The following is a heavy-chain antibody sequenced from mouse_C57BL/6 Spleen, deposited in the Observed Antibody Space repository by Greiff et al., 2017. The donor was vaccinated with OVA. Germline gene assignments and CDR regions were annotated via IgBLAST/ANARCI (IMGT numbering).Heavy chain of an antibody. CDR3: AREGITTVVARGYAMDY. CDR2: ISDGGSYT. CDR1: GFTFSSYA. Sequence: EVQLVESGGGLVKPGGSLKLSCAASGFTFSSYAMSWVRQTPEKRLEWVATISDGGSYTYYPDNVKGRFTISRANAKNNLYLQMSHLKSEDTAMYYCAREGITTVVARGYAMDYWGQGTSVTVSS. V-gene: IGHV5-4*01. J-gene: IGHJ4*01. D-gene: IGHD1-1*01.